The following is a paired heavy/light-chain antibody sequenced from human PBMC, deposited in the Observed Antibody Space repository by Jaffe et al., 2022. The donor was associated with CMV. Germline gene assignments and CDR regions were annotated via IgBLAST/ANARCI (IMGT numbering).Light chain of an antibody. CDR2: YDS. V-gene: IGLV3-21*04. CDR1: NIGSKS. Sequence: SYVLTQPPSVSVAPGKTARITCGGNNIGSKSVHWYQQKPGQAPVLVIYYDSDRPSGIPERFSGSNSGNTATLTISRVEAGDEADYYCQVWDSSSDHPAVVFGGGTKLTVL. J-gene: IGLJ2*01. CDR3: QVWDSSSDHPAVV.
Heavy chain of an antibody. J-gene: IGHJ6*03. Sequence: QVQLVESGGGVVQPGRSLRLSCAASGFTFSSYGMHWVRQAPGKGLEWVAVIWYDGSNKYYADSVKGRFTISRDNSKNTLYLQMNSLRAEDTAVYYCAREGRSSGYYNSPYYYYYMDVWGKGTTVTVSS. CDR1: GFTFSSYG. CDR3: AREGRSSGYYNSPYYYYYMDV. D-gene: IGHD3-22*01. V-gene: IGHV3-33*08. CDR2: IWYDGSNK.